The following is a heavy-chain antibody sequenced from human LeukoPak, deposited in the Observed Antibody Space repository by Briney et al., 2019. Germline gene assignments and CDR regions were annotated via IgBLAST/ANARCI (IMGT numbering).Heavy chain of an antibody. CDR3: ARVAYGDYAPLKFDY. CDR1: GGSISIYD. CDR2: IYYSGST. Sequence: SETLSLTCTLSGGSISIYDWGFIRQPPGKGLEWIGYIYYSGSTNYNPSLKSRVTISVDTSKNQFSLKLSSVTAADTAVYYCARVAYGDYAPLKFDYWGQGTLVTVSS. D-gene: IGHD4-17*01. J-gene: IGHJ4*02. V-gene: IGHV4-59*01.